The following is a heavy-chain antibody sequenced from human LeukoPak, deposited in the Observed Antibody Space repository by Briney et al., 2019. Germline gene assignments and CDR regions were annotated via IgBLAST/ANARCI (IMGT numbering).Heavy chain of an antibody. CDR2: ISNDGIKK. D-gene: IGHD3-10*01. J-gene: IGHJ4*02. Sequence: SRGSLRLSCAASGFTFSSYGMHWVRQAPGKGLEWVAVISNDGIKKYYADSVKGRFTISRDNSKNTLYLQMNSLRVEDTAVYYCAKDVGYYGSGSYYSDWGQETLVTVSS. CDR3: AKDVGYYGSGSYYSD. V-gene: IGHV3-30*18. CDR1: GFTFSSYG.